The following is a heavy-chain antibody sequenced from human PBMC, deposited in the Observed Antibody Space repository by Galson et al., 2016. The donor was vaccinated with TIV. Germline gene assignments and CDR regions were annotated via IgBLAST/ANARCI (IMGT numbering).Heavy chain of an antibody. Sequence: SLRLSCAASAFTVSDNYMTWVRQAPGKGLEWVAIMSSGGSLNYADFVRGRLTVSSDTSKNTLYLQMTSLRTDDKAIYYWTRERRFCGNNCYLSYYYGMDVWGQGTTVTVSS. CDR2: MSSGGSL. D-gene: IGHD2-21*01. CDR3: TRERRFCGNNCYLSYYYGMDV. J-gene: IGHJ6*02. V-gene: IGHV3-66*02. CDR1: AFTVSDNY.